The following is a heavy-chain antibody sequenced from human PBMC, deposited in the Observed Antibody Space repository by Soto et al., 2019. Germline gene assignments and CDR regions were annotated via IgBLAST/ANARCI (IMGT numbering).Heavy chain of an antibody. J-gene: IGHJ4*02. Sequence: EVQLLESGGGLVQPGGSLRLSCEASGFTFSNYDLNWVRQAPGEGLEWVASISDSGGTTNYADSVKGRFTISRDNFKKTLYLRMNSLRDEDTAVYYCAKPAYDILTGYRRRTPGFHFDSWGQGNRVTVSS. CDR2: ISDSGGTT. D-gene: IGHD3-9*01. CDR3: AKPAYDILTGYRRRTPGFHFDS. CDR1: GFTFSNYD. V-gene: IGHV3-23*01.